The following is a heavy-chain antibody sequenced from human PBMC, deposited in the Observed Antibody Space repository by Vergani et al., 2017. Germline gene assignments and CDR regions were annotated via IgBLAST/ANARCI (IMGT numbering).Heavy chain of an antibody. CDR2: VSGRGGST. J-gene: IGHJ3*02. V-gene: IGHV3-23*01. D-gene: IGHD3-3*01. CDR1: GFTFSSYA. Sequence: EVQLLESGGGLVQPGGSLRLSCAASGFTFSSYAMSWVRQAPGKGLEWVSAVSGRGGSTYYADSVKGRFTISRDNSKNTRYLQLNSLRSEDTAVYYCAKDRAEFRFLEWVRPTSDAFDIWGQGTMVTVSS. CDR3: AKDRAEFRFLEWVRPTSDAFDI.